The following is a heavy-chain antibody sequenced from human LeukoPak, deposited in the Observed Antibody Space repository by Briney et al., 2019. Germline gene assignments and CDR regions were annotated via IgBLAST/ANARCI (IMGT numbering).Heavy chain of an antibody. D-gene: IGHD3-3*01. J-gene: IGHJ6*04. CDR1: GFTFSSYA. CDR3: AKDRITGFGVVPDV. CDR2: ISGSGGST. Sequence: PGGSLRLSCAASGFTFSSYAMSWVRQAPGKGLEWVSAISGSGGSTYYADPVKGRFTISRDNSKNTLYVQMNSLRAEDTAVYYCAKDRITGFGVVPDVWGKGTTVIVSS. V-gene: IGHV3-23*01.